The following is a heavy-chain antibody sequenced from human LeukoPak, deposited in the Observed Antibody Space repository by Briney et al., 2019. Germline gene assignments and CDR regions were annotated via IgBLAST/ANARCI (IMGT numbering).Heavy chain of an antibody. J-gene: IGHJ4*02. CDR3: TTDFYYYDSSGYFPYPDY. V-gene: IGHV3-73*01. Sequence: GGSLRLSCVASGFTYSHNGMHWVRQASGKGLEWVGRIRSTANGYATAYAASVKGRFTISRDDSKNTLYLQMNSLKTEDTAVYYCTTDFYYYDSSGYFPYPDYWGQGTLVTVSS. CDR2: IRSTANGYAT. CDR1: GFTYSHNG. D-gene: IGHD3-22*01.